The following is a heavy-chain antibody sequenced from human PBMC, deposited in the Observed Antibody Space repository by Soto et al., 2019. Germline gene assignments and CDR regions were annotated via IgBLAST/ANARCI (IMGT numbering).Heavy chain of an antibody. CDR2: IYYSGST. D-gene: IGHD5-18*01. CDR1: GGSISSSSYY. Sequence: SETLSLTCTVSGGSISSSSYYWGWIRQPPGKGLEWIGSIYYSGSTYYNPSLKSRVTISVDTSKNQFSLKLSSVTAADTAVYYCATHGESEGYSYGFDSYFDYWGQGTLVTVSS. V-gene: IGHV4-39*01. CDR3: ATHGESEGYSYGFDSYFDY. J-gene: IGHJ4*02.